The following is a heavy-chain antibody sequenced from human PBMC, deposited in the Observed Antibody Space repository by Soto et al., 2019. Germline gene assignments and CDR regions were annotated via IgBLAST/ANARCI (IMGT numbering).Heavy chain of an antibody. CDR2: IFSSGST. Sequence: TSETLSLTCTVSGDSISSFYWTWIRQPPGKGLEWVGYIFSSGSTNYNPSLKSRVTISVDTSENQFSLKLTSVTAADTAVYYCAGVGYCSSTPCWPIGYFEYWGQGTLVTVSS. V-gene: IGHV4-59*01. J-gene: IGHJ4*02. CDR3: AGVGYCSSTPCWPIGYFEY. D-gene: IGHD2-2*01. CDR1: GDSISSFY.